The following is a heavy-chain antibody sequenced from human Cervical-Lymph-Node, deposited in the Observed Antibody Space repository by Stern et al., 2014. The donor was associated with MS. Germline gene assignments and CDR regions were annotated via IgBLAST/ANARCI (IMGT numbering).Heavy chain of an antibody. Sequence: VHLVESGPGLVKPSQTLSLTCTVSGGSVSTYNYYWTWIRQPAGKGLEWIGRIYASGNTNYNPSLQGRVTISLDTSRNQFSLKLTSVTAADTAVYYCATSGGRRGDFRDYWGQGTLVTVSS. J-gene: IGHJ4*02. D-gene: IGHD4-17*01. CDR2: IYASGNT. CDR1: GGSVSTYNYY. V-gene: IGHV4-61*02. CDR3: ATSGGRRGDFRDY.